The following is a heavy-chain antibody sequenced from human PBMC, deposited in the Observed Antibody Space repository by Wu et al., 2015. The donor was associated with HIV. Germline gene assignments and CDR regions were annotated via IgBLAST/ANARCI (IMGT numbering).Heavy chain of an antibody. CDR1: GYTFIDYY. CDR3: ARDPGGIYYFYYYMDV. J-gene: IGHJ6*03. CDR2: INPNRGGT. Sequence: QVQLLQSGAEVKKPGASVMVSCKASGYTFIDYYLYWVRQAPRQGLEWMGWINPNRGGTKYAQKFQGRVTMTRDTSITTAYMELNRLKSDDTALYYCARDPGGIYYFYYYMDVWGKGTTVTVSS. V-gene: IGHV1-2*02.